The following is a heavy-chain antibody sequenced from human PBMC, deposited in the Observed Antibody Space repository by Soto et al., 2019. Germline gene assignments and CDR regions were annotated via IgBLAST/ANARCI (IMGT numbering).Heavy chain of an antibody. CDR2: ISGSGGST. J-gene: IGHJ4*02. V-gene: IGHV3-23*01. CDR1: GFTFSSYA. D-gene: IGHD3-10*01. CDR3: AKDLKKGDEEFDY. Sequence: GGSLRLSCAASGFTFSSYAMSWVRQAPGKGLEWVSAISGSGGSTYYADSVKGRFTISRDNSKNTLYLQMNSLRAEDTAVYYGAKDLKKGDEEFDYWGQGPWSQSTQ.